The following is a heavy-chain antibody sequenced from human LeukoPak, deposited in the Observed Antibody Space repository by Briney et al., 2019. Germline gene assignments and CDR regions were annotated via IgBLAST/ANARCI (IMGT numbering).Heavy chain of an antibody. CDR3: AKVRGFYYDDY. CDR1: GFTFSTYE. V-gene: IGHV3-48*03. D-gene: IGHD3-22*01. Sequence: PGGSLRLSCAASGFTFSTYEMNWVRQAPGKGLEWVSYISSSGSTIYYADSVKGRFTISRDNAKNSLYLQMNSLRAEDTAVYYCAKVRGFYYDDYWGQGTLVTVSS. J-gene: IGHJ4*02. CDR2: ISSSGSTI.